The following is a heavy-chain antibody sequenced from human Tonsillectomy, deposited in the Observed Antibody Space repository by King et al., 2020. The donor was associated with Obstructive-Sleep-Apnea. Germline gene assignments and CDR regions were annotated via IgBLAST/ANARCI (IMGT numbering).Heavy chain of an antibody. J-gene: IGHJ4*02. CDR3: ASISTWAVAGTYFDY. Sequence: VQLQESGPGLVKPSETLSLTCTVSGYSISSGYYWGWIRQPPGKGLEWIGSIYHSGSTYYNPSLKSRVTISVDTSKNQFSLKLSSVTAADTAVYYCASISTWAVAGTYFDYWGQGTLVTVSS. D-gene: IGHD6-19*01. CDR1: GYSISSGYY. V-gene: IGHV4-38-2*02. CDR2: IYHSGST.